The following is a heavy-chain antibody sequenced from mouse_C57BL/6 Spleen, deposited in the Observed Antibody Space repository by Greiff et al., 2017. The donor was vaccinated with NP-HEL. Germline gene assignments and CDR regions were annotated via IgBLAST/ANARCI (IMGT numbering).Heavy chain of an antibody. J-gene: IGHJ2*01. CDR3: ARQERGFTTVVAAPFDY. CDR2: ISSGGSYT. D-gene: IGHD1-1*01. CDR1: GFTFSSYG. V-gene: IGHV5-6*01. Sequence: EVMLVESGGDLVKPGGSLKLSCAASGFTFSSYGMSWVRQTPDKRLEWVATISSGGSYTYYPDSVKGRFTISRDNAKNTLYLQMSSLKSEDTAMYYCARQERGFTTVVAAPFDYWGQGTTLTFAS.